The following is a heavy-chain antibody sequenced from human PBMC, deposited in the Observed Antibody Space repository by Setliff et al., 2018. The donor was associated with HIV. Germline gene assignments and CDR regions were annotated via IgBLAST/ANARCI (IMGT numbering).Heavy chain of an antibody. CDR1: GGSVNSGNYH. CDR3: ARWVYNSAWSLDY. V-gene: IGHV4-61*09. CDR2: IYTSGSP. Sequence: PSETLSLTCSVSGGSVNSGNYHWAWIRQPAGKGLEWIGHIYTSGSPHYKSSLTSRLTISLDTSRNQFSLELTSVTAADSATYYCARWVYNSAWSLDYWGQGTLVTVSS. D-gene: IGHD6-19*01. J-gene: IGHJ4*02.